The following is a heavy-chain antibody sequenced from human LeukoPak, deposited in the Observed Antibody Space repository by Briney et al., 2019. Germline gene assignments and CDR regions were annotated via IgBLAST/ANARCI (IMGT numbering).Heavy chain of an antibody. CDR1: GGTFSSYA. J-gene: IGHJ4*02. D-gene: IGHD3-10*01. Sequence: ASVKVSCKASGGTFSSYAISWVRQAPGQGLEWMGGIIPIFGTANYVQKFQGRVTITADESTSTAYMELSSLRSEDTAVYYCARDFTMVRGVLDYWGQGTLVTVS. V-gene: IGHV1-69*13. CDR3: ARDFTMVRGVLDY. CDR2: IIPIFGTA.